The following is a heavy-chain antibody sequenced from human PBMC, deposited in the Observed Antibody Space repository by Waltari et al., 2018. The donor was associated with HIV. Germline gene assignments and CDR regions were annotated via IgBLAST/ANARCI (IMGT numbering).Heavy chain of an antibody. CDR2: INGAGSEK. Sequence: EVQLVESGGGLVQPGGSLRLSCAGSGFTFNRFWMGWVRQAPGKGLEWGADINGAGSEKYYVGSVKGRFTISRDNAKNSVYLQMNSLTAEDTAVYYCARDDYLDFWGQGTLVTVSS. V-gene: IGHV3-7*01. D-gene: IGHD4-17*01. CDR3: ARDDYLDF. J-gene: IGHJ4*02. CDR1: GFTFNRFW.